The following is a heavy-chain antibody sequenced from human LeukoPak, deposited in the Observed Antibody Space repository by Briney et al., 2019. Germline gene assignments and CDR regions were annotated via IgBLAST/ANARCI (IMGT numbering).Heavy chain of an antibody. CDR3: AELGITMIGGA. CDR2: IFYTGST. V-gene: IGHV4-39*01. D-gene: IGHD3-10*02. CDR1: GGSISSSNYY. J-gene: IGHJ6*04. Sequence: SETLSLTCTVSGGSISSSNYYWAWIRQPPGKGLEWIANIFYTGSTYYNPSLKSRVTISVDTSKNQFSLRLSSVTATDTAVYYCAELGITMIGGAWGKGTTVTISS.